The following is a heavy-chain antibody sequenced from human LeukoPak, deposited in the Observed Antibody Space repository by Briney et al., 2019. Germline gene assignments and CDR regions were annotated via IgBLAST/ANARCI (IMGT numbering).Heavy chain of an antibody. Sequence: SETLSLTCTVSGGSISSYYWSWIRQPPGKGLEWIGYIYYSGSTNYNPSLKSRVAISVDSSKNQFSLKLSSVTAAVTAVYYCARRFDTSGWVDYWGQGTLVTVSS. CDR3: ARRFDTSGWVDY. J-gene: IGHJ4*02. D-gene: IGHD6-19*01. CDR2: IYYSGST. CDR1: GGSISSYY. V-gene: IGHV4-59*08.